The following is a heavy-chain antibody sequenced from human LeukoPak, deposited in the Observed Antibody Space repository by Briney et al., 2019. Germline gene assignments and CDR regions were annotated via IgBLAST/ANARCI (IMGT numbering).Heavy chain of an antibody. CDR1: GGSFSGYY. CDR3: ATSASHTRWDYFDY. V-gene: IGHV4-34*01. D-gene: IGHD2-2*02. Sequence: SETLSLTCAVYGGSFSGYYWSWIRQPPGKGLEWIGEINHSGSTNYNPSLKSRVTISVDTSKNQFSLKLSSVTAADTAVYYCATSASHTRWDYFDYWGQGTLVTVSS. J-gene: IGHJ4*02. CDR2: INHSGST.